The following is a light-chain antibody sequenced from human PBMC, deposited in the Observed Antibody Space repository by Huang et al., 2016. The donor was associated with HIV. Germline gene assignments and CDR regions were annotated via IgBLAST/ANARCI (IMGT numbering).Light chain of an antibody. CDR1: QSVNSN. CDR3: HQRSSWPLT. J-gene: IGKJ4*01. CDR2: DAY. Sequence: EIVLTQSPATLSLSPGERATLSCRASQSVNSNLAWYQQKPGQAPRLLIYDAYNRAAGISARFSGSGSGTDFTLTISSLEAEDFAVYYCHQRSSWPLTFGGGTRVEIK. V-gene: IGKV3-11*01.